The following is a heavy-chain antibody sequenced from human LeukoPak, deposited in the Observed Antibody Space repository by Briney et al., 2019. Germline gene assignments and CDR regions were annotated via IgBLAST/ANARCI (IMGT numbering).Heavy chain of an antibody. V-gene: IGHV3-30*02. CDR2: IRYDGSNK. Sequence: GGSLRLSCAASGLTFSSYGMHWVRQAPGKGLEWVAFIRYDGSNKYYADSVKGRFTISRDNSKNTLYVQMNTLRAEDTAVYYCAKEEDCSGGSCYSIDNWGQGTLVTVSS. CDR1: GLTFSSYG. D-gene: IGHD2-15*01. J-gene: IGHJ4*02. CDR3: AKEEDCSGGSCYSIDN.